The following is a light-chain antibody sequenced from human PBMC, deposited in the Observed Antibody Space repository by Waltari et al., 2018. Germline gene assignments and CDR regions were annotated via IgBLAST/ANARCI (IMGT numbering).Light chain of an antibody. Sequence: EIVLTQSPATLSLSPGERATLSCRASQSVSSFLAWYQQKPGKAPRLLIYETSNRATGIPARFSGSGSGTDFTLTISSLEPEDFAVYYCQQRRTFGPGTKVEIK. CDR2: ETS. CDR3: QQRRT. J-gene: IGKJ3*01. V-gene: IGKV3-11*01. CDR1: QSVSSF.